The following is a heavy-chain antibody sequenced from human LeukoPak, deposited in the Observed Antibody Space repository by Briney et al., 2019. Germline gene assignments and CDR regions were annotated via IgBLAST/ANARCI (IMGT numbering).Heavy chain of an antibody. Sequence: PSETLSLTCTVSGDSISRDYWNWIRQPPGKGLEWIGYINYSGSTNYNPSLKSRVAISKDTSKNQFSLNLSTVTAADTAVYYCARAVKGLWSGPIDYWGQGTLVTVSS. D-gene: IGHD3-3*01. V-gene: IGHV4-59*08. CDR1: GDSISRDY. J-gene: IGHJ4*02. CDR2: INYSGST. CDR3: ARAVKGLWSGPIDY.